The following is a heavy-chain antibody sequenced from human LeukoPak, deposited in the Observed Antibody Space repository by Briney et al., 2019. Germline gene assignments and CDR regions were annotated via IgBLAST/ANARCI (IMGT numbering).Heavy chain of an antibody. CDR2: ISPSGGSR. V-gene: IGHV1-46*01. CDR3: ARDLYYYDSREPTSL. J-gene: IGHJ3*01. D-gene: IGHD3-22*01. CDR1: GYTFTSNY. Sequence: GASVKVSCKAFGYTFTSNYMHWVRQAPGPGQEWMGVISPSGGSRTYAQKFQGRVTLTRDMSTSTDYLELSSLRSEDTDVYYCARDLYYYDSREPTSLWGHGTMVTVSS.